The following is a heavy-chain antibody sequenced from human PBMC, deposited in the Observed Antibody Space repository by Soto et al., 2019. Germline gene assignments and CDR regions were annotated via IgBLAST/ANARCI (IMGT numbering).Heavy chain of an antibody. CDR2: IKEDGSEK. J-gene: IGHJ2*01. CDR1: GFTFSNYW. D-gene: IGHD6-13*01. V-gene: IGHV3-7*02. CDR3: AHPIGAAGISVGL. Sequence: GGSLRLSCAASGFTFSNYWMSWVRQAPGKGLEWVANIKEDGSEKHYVDSVKGRFTISRDNAKNSLYLQMNSLRAEDTAVYYCAHPIGAAGISVGLWGRGTLVTVSS.